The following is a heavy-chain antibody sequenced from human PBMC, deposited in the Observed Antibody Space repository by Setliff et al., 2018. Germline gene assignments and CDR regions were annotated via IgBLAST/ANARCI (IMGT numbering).Heavy chain of an antibody. CDR2: VSHSGSP. CDR1: GYSFKSDDY. V-gene: IGHV4-38-2*01. Sequence: SETLSLTCDVSGYSFKSDDYWAWIRRSPGRGLEWIGSVSHSGSPYYNPSLKSRVNLSLDMSKTQFSLHLNSVTAADTAVYYCARKGISALSGAFDMWGQGTMVTVS. D-gene: IGHD1-26*01. CDR3: ARKGISALSGAFDM. J-gene: IGHJ3*02.